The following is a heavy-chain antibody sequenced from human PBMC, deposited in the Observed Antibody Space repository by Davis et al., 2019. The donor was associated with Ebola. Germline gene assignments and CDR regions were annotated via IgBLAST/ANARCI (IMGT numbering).Heavy chain of an antibody. V-gene: IGHV3-23*01. J-gene: IGHJ4*02. CDR3: AKIHDYVWGSYRGELSKDY. CDR2: ISGSGGST. D-gene: IGHD3-16*02. Sequence: GGSLRLSCAASGFTFSSYAMSWVRQAPGKGLEWVSAISGSGGSTYYADSVKGRFTISRDNSKNTLYLQMNSLRAEDTAVYYCAKIHDYVWGSYRGELSKDYWGQGTLVTVSS. CDR1: GFTFSSYA.